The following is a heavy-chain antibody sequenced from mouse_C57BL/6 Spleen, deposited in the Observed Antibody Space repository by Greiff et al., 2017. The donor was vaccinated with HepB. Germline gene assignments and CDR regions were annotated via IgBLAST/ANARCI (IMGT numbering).Heavy chain of an antibody. CDR3: ARGRGSNFDY. J-gene: IGHJ2*01. CDR1: GYTFTDYY. D-gene: IGHD5-1*01. Sequence: EVKLQQSGPELVKPGASVKISCKASGYTFTDYYMNWVKQSHGKSLEWIGDINPNNGGTSYNQKFKGKATLTVDKSSSTAYMELRSLTSEDSAVYYCARGRGSNFDYWGQGTTLTVSS. CDR2: INPNNGGT. V-gene: IGHV1-26*01.